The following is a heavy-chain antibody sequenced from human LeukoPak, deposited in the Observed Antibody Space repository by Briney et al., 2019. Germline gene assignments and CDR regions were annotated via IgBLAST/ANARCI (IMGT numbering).Heavy chain of an antibody. CDR3: ARERIAANYYYYGMDV. CDR2: ISSSSSYI. J-gene: IGHJ6*02. Sequence: GGSLRLSCAASGFTFSDYYMSWIRQAPGKGLEWVSYISSSSSYIYYADSVKGRFTISRDNAKNSLYLQMNSLRAEDTAVYYCARERIAANYYYYGMDVWGQGTTVTVSS. V-gene: IGHV3-11*06. CDR1: GFTFSDYY. D-gene: IGHD6-13*01.